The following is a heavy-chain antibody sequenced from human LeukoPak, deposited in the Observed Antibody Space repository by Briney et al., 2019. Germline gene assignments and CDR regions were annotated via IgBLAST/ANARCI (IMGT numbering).Heavy chain of an antibody. D-gene: IGHD2-2*01. CDR2: ISAYNGNT. CDR1: GYTFTSYG. J-gene: IGHJ4*02. CDR3: ARDFSSTSCYGY. V-gene: IGHV1-18*01. Sequence: ASVKVSCKASGYTFTSYGVSWVRQAPGQGLEWMGWISAYNGNTNYAQKLQGRVTMTTDTSTSTAYMELRSLRSDDTAVYYCARDFSSTSCYGYWGQGTLVTVSS.